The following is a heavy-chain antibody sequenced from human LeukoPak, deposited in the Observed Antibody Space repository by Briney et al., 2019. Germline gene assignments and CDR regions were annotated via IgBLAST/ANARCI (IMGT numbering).Heavy chain of an antibody. J-gene: IGHJ4*02. V-gene: IGHV3-7*01. D-gene: IGHD1-26*01. Sequence: GGSLRLYCSAYGFMLSSYWMSWVRQAPGKGLEWVANIKQDGSEKYYVDSVKGRLTISRDNAKNSLFLQMNRLRAEDTAVYYCAREGSQSASGTYPGNDWGQGTLGTVSS. CDR3: AREGSQSASGTYPGND. CDR2: IKQDGSEK. CDR1: GFMLSSYW.